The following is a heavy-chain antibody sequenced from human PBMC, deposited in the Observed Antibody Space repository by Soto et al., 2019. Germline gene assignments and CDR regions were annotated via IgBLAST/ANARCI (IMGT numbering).Heavy chain of an antibody. CDR3: ARRRGHSWFDS. V-gene: IGHV4-39*01. Sequence: PSETLSLTCTVSGGSISSSSYYWGWIRQPPGKGLEWIGSIYYSGSTYYNPSLKSRVTISVDTSKNQFSLKMSSVTAADTAVYYSARRRGHSWFDSWGQGTLVTVSS. CDR2: IYYSGST. J-gene: IGHJ5*01. CDR1: GGSISSSSYY. D-gene: IGHD6-25*01.